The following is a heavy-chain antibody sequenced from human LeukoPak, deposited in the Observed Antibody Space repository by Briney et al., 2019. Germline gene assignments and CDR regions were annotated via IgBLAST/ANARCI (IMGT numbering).Heavy chain of an antibody. D-gene: IGHD3-22*01. V-gene: IGHV3-23*01. CDR3: AKVRQFTMIVVVPDAFDI. J-gene: IGHJ3*02. CDR1: GFTFSSYA. Sequence: GGSLRLSCAASGFTFSSYAMSWVRQAPGKGLEWVSAINGSGGSTYYADSVKGRFTISRDNSKNTLYLQMNSLRAEDTAVYYCAKVRQFTMIVVVPDAFDIWGQGTMVTVSS. CDR2: INGSGGST.